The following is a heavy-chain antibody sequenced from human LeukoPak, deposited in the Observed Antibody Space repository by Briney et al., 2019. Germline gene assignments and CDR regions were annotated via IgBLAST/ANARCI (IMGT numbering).Heavy chain of an antibody. CDR2: ISGSGGST. CDR1: GFTFSSYA. V-gene: IGHV3-23*01. Sequence: GGSLRLSCVASGFTFSSYAMSWVRQAPGKGLEWVSVISGSGGSTYYADSVKGRFTIFRDNSKNTLYLQMNSLRAEDTAVYYCAKVSRYCSGGSCYYHPFDYWGQGTLVTVSS. CDR3: AKVSRYCSGGSCYYHPFDY. J-gene: IGHJ4*02. D-gene: IGHD2-15*01.